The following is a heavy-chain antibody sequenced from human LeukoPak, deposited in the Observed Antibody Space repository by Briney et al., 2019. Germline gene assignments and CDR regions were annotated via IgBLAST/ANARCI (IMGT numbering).Heavy chain of an antibody. V-gene: IGHV3-48*02. CDR1: GFTFSSYS. D-gene: IGHD1-26*01. J-gene: IGHJ4*02. CDR3: ARDRWSGSYFDC. CDR2: ISGSYSNI. Sequence: GGSLRLSCAASGFTFSSYSMNWVRQAPGKGLEWLSYISGSYSNIYYADSVKGRFTISRDNAKNSLYLQMNSLRDEDTAVYYCARDRWSGSYFDCWGQGTLVTVSS.